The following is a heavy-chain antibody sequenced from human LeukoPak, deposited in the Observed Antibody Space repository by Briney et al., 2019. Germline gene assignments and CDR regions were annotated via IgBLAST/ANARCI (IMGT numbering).Heavy chain of an antibody. CDR1: GYTFTVYY. D-gene: IGHD3-10*01. J-gene: IGHJ3*02. CDR2: ISPNSGGT. CDR3: ARDRGHPAAFDI. Sequence: SVKVSCKASGYTFTVYYMHWVRQAPGQGLEWMGWISPNSGGTKYAQRFQGRVTMTRDTSISTAYMELSRLTSDDTAVYYCARDRGHPAAFDIWGQGTMVTVSS. V-gene: IGHV1-2*02.